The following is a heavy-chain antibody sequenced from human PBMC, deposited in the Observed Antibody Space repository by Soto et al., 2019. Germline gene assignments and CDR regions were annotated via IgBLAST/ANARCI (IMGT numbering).Heavy chain of an antibody. D-gene: IGHD3-10*01. Sequence: GGSLRPSCAASGFTFISYAIHLFRHSPFKWLEWVAVISYDGSNKYYADSVKGRFTISRDNSKNTLYLQMNSLRAEDTAVYYCARDPKGEGSGSSVGPRRYYYYGMDVWGQGTTVTVS. V-gene: IGHV3-30-3*01. CDR3: ARDPKGEGSGSSVGPRRYYYYGMDV. CDR1: GFTFISYA. CDR2: ISYDGSNK. J-gene: IGHJ6*02.